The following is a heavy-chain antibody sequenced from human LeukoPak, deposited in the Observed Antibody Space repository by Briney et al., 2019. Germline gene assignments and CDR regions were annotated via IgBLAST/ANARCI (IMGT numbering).Heavy chain of an antibody. CDR2: INHSGYT. CDR1: GVSFYDYY. V-gene: IGHV4-34*01. J-gene: IGHJ4*02. CDR3: TRMTAGHDY. D-gene: IGHD2-21*02. Sequence: SETLSLTCAVSGVSFYDYYWSWVRQTPGKGLEWIGEINHSGYTNDSPSLKSRVTLSIDTSRRQFSLNLRSVTVADTGIYYCTRMTAGHDYWGQGTLVTVSS.